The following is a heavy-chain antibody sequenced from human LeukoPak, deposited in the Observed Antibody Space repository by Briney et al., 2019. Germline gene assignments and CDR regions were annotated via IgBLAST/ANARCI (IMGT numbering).Heavy chain of an antibody. Sequence: ASVKVSCKVSGYTLTELSMHWVRQAPGKGLEWMGGFDPEQAEKIYAQKFQGRVTITADKSTSTAYMELSSLRSEDTAVYYCARDPLSLDYYGMDVWGQGTTVTVSS. CDR3: ARDPLSLDYYGMDV. CDR1: GYTLTELS. V-gene: IGHV1-24*01. CDR2: FDPEQAEK. J-gene: IGHJ6*02.